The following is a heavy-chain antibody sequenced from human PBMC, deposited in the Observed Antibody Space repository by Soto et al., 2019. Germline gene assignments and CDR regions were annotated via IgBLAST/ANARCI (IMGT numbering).Heavy chain of an antibody. J-gene: IGHJ4*02. Sequence: EVQLVESGGGLVQPGGSLRLSCVASGFTFSSYGMNWVRQAPGKGLAWVSYISSGRPTIQYADSVEGRFTISRDNSKKTLYLQMSSLRADDSAVYFCARGSKDSYPGSRIFDFWGRGTLVTVSS. CDR3: ARGSKDSYPGSRIFDF. CDR1: GFTFSSYG. D-gene: IGHD3-10*01. V-gene: IGHV3-48*01. CDR2: ISSGRPTI.